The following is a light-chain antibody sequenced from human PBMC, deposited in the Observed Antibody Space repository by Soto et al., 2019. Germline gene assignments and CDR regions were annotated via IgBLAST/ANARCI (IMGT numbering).Light chain of an antibody. CDR2: RNN. CDR1: SSNIGSSY. V-gene: IGLV1-47*01. CDR3: AAWYESLAGFSV. Sequence: QSGLTQPPSASGTPGRRVTIPCSWSSSNIGSSYVYCCQQLPGTATTNLIYRNNQRPSGVPDRLSGSKSGTSASLVRSGLRSEDEAEYYCAAWYESLAGFSVCATGTKVTVL. J-gene: IGLJ1*01.